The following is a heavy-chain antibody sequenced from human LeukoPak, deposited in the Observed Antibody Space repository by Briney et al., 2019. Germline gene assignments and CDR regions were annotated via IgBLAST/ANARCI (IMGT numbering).Heavy chain of an antibody. D-gene: IGHD3-22*01. CDR1: GFTFSSYS. V-gene: IGHV3-23*01. CDR3: AKAVDGRGYYFERGADF. J-gene: IGHJ4*02. CDR2: ISGNGAHP. Sequence: GGSLRLSCAASGFTFSSYSMNWVRQAPGKGLEWVSSISGNGAHPYYADSVRGRFSISRDFSRNAVFLQMSSLRVEDTATYYCAKAVDGRGYYFERGADFWGQGTMVTVSS.